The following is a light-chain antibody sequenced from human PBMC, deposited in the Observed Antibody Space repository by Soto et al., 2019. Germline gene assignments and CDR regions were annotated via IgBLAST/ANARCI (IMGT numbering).Light chain of an antibody. V-gene: IGKV3-20*01. CDR1: QSINNNY. Sequence: EILLTQSPGTLSLSPGERATLSCRASQSINNNYLAWYQQKRGQAPRLLIYGASSSATGIPDRFSGSGSGTHFTLTISRLEPEDFSVYYCQQYGGSPRTFGQGTKVEIK. CDR3: QQYGGSPRT. J-gene: IGKJ1*01. CDR2: GAS.